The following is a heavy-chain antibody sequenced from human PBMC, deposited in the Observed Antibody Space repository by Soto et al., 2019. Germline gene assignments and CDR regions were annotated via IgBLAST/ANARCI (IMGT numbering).Heavy chain of an antibody. D-gene: IGHD6-13*01. Sequence: VASVKVSCKASGYTFTGYYMHWVRQAPGQGLEWMGWINPNSGGTNYAQKFQGWVTMTRDTSISTAYMELSRLRSDDTAVYYCARVPVGYSSSWYYFDYWGQGTLVTVPS. V-gene: IGHV1-2*04. CDR1: GYTFTGYY. J-gene: IGHJ4*02. CDR3: ARVPVGYSSSWYYFDY. CDR2: INPNSGGT.